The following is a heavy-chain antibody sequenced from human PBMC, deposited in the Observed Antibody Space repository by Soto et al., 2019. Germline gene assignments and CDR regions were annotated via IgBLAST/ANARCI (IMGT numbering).Heavy chain of an antibody. CDR3: ARARAPLLAVVAATPFHWFDT. CDR2: INPNSGGT. Sequence: ASVKVSCKASGYTFTGYYMHWVRQAPGQGLEWMGWINPNSGGTNYAQKFQGRVTMTRDTSISTAYMELSRLRSDDTAVYYCARARAPLLAVVAATPFHWFDTWGQGTLVTVSS. V-gene: IGHV1-2*02. D-gene: IGHD2-15*01. J-gene: IGHJ5*02. CDR1: GYTFTGYY.